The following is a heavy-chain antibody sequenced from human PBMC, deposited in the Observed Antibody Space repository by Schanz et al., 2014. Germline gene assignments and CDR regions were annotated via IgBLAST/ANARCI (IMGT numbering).Heavy chain of an antibody. CDR1: GFTFSGFW. CDR3: ARDRRNADLDY. V-gene: IGHV3-30*03. D-gene: IGHD1-1*01. J-gene: IGHJ4*02. Sequence: VQLAESGGGLVQLGGSLRLSCAASGFTFSGFWMTWVRQAPGKGLEWVALVSSDGNNDYYTDSVKGRFTISRDNSKNSLYLEMNSLRAEDTALYYCARDRRNADLDYWGQGTLVTVSS. CDR2: VSSDGNND.